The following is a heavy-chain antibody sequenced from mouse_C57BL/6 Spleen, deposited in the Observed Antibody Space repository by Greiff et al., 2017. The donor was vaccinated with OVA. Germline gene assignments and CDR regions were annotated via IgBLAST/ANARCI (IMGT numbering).Heavy chain of an antibody. V-gene: IGHV1-52*01. CDR1: GYTFTSYW. J-gene: IGHJ3*01. CDR3: ARHDDSSGSWFAY. D-gene: IGHD3-2*02. CDR2: IDPSDSET. Sequence: QVQLKQPGAELVRPGSSVKLSCKASGYTFTSYWMHWVKQRPIQGLEWIGNIDPSDSETHYNQKFKDKATLTVDKSSSTAYMQLSSLTSEDSAVYYCARHDDSSGSWFAYWGQGTLVTVSA.